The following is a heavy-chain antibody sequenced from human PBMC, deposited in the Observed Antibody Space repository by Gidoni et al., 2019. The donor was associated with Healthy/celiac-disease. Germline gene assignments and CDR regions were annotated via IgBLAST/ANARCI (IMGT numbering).Heavy chain of an antibody. CDR3: AKDGSARTYYFDY. CDR2: ISHDGSNK. CDR1: GFTYSCYG. Sequence: QVQLVESGGGGVKPGRSMRLTCEAAGFTYSCYGMHWCRQAPGKGLEWVAVISHDGSNKYYADSVKGRFTISRDNSKNTLYLQMNSLRAEDTAVYYCAKDGSARTYYFDYCGQVTLLTVSS. J-gene: IGHJ4*02. D-gene: IGHD5-18*01. V-gene: IGHV3-30*18.